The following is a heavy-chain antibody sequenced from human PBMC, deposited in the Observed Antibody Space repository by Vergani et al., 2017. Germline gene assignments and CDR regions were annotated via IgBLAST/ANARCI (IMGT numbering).Heavy chain of an antibody. CDR1: GGSISSSSYY. CDR2: IYYSGST. J-gene: IGHJ3*02. V-gene: IGHV4-39*07. D-gene: IGHD5-24*01. CDR3: ACPIQDGYNRPSDAFDI. Sequence: QLQLQESGPGLVKPSETLSLTCTVSGGSISSSSYYWGWIRQPPGKGLEWIGSIYYSGSTYYNPSLKSRVTISVDTSKNQFSLKLSSVTAAATAVYYCACPIQDGYNRPSDAFDIWGQGTMVTVSS.